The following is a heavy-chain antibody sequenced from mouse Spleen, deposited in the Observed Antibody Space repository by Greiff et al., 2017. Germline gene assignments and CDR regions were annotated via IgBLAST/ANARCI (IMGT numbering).Heavy chain of an antibody. Sequence: EVKLMESGGDLVKPGGSLKLSCAASGFTFSSYGMSWVRQTPDKRLEWVATISSGGSYTYYPDSVKGRFTISRDNAKNTLYLQMSSLKSEDTAMYYCARQGDYYGSSKDYWGQGTTLTVSS. CDR3: ARQGDYYGSSKDY. D-gene: IGHD1-1*01. V-gene: IGHV5-6*01. J-gene: IGHJ2*01. CDR2: ISSGGSYT. CDR1: GFTFSSYG.